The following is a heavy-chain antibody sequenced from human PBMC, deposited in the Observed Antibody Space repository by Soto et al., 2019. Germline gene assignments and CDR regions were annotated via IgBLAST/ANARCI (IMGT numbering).Heavy chain of an antibody. CDR1: GFTFSSYG. CDR2: ISYDGSNK. J-gene: IGHJ4*02. CDR3: AKDSRIGYSYGQLPFDY. Sequence: LRLSCAASGFTFSSYGMHWVRQAPGKGLEWVAVISYDGSNKYYADSVKGRFTISRDNSKNTLYLQMNSLRAEDTAVYYCAKDSRIGYSYGQLPFDYWGQGTLVTVSS. V-gene: IGHV3-30*18. D-gene: IGHD5-18*01.